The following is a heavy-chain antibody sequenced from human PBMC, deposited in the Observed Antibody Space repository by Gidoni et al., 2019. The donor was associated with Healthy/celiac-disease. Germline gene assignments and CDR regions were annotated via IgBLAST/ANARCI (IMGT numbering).Heavy chain of an antibody. Sequence: QLQLQESGPGLVKPSDTLSPTCTVSGGSIRISSYYWGGIRQPPGKGLEWIGSIYYSGRTYYNPSLKSRVTISVDTSKNQFSLKLSSVTAADTAVYYCARFTGYDILTGYSYYFDYWGQGTLVTVSS. V-gene: IGHV4-39*07. D-gene: IGHD3-9*01. J-gene: IGHJ4*02. CDR1: GGSIRISSYY. CDR2: IYYSGRT. CDR3: ARFTGYDILTGYSYYFDY.